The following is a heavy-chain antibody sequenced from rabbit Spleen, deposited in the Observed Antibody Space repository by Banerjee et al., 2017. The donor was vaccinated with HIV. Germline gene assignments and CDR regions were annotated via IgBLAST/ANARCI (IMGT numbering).Heavy chain of an antibody. V-gene: IGHV1S40*01. CDR2: IYDGVGIST. D-gene: IGHD1-1*01. CDR1: GFSFSSSYY. Sequence: QSLDESGGGLVQPEGSLTLTCKASGFSFSSSYYMCWVRQAPGKGLEWIACIYDGVGISTKYASWAKGRFTISKTSSTSVTLQMTSLTAADTATYFCARDTSTSFSSYGMDLWGQGTLVTVS. CDR3: ARDTSTSFSSYGMDL. J-gene: IGHJ6*01.